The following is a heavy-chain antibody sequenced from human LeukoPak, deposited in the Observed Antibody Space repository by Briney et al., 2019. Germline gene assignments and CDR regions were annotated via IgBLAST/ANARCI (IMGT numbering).Heavy chain of an antibody. CDR2: IDYSGAT. Sequence: SETLSLTCTVSGGSISTYYWTWIRQPPGKGLGWIGYIDYSGATNYNPSLKSRVTMSVDTSKHQFSLKLNSVTAADTAVYYCARVGSYCFEYWGQGALVTVS. CDR3: ARVGSYCFEY. CDR1: GGSISTYY. D-gene: IGHD3-10*01. V-gene: IGHV4-59*01. J-gene: IGHJ4*02.